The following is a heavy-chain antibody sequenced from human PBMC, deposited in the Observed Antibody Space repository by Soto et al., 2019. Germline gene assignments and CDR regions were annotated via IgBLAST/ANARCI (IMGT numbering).Heavy chain of an antibody. CDR1: GGSFSGYY. J-gene: IGHJ4*02. V-gene: IGHV4-34*01. D-gene: IGHD3-22*01. Sequence: SETLSLTCAVDGGSFSGYYWSRIRQPPGKGLEWIGEINHSGSTNYNPSLKSRVTISVDTSKNQFSLKLSSVTAADTAVYYCARGGYYYDSSGFDYWGQGTLVTVSS. CDR3: ARGGYYYDSSGFDY. CDR2: INHSGST.